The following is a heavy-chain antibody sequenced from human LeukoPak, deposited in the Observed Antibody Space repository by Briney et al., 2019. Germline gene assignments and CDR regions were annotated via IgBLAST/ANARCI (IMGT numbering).Heavy chain of an antibody. Sequence: GGSLRLSCAASGFTVDSNYLSWVRQAPGKGLEWVSRISGTGGTTFYADSVKGRFTISRDNSKNTLYLQMNSLRAEDTAVYYCAKRLAMTGTYHFDYWGQGTLVTVSS. CDR3: AKRLAMTGTYHFDY. CDR2: ISGTGGTT. J-gene: IGHJ4*02. V-gene: IGHV3-23*01. CDR1: GFTVDSNY. D-gene: IGHD6-19*01.